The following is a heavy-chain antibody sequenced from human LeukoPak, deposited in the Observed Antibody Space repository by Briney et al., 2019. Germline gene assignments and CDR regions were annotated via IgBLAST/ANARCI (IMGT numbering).Heavy chain of an antibody. CDR1: GYTFPDYY. D-gene: IGHD5-24*01. Sequence: ASVKISCKVSGYTFPDYYMHWVQQAAGKGLEWMGLVDPGDGETIYAEKFQGRVTITADTSTDTAYMELSSLRSEDTAVYYCATDRTVDMDWGQGTLVTVSS. CDR2: VDPGDGET. V-gene: IGHV1-69-2*01. CDR3: ATDRTVDMD. J-gene: IGHJ4*02.